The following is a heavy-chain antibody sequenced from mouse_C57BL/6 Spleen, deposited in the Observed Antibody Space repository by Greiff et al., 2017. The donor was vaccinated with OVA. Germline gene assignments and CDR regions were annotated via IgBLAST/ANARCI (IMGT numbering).Heavy chain of an antibody. Sequence: EVKLLESGPGLVKPSQSLSLTCSVTGYSITSGYYWNWIRQFPGNKLEWMGYISYDGSNNYNPSLKNRISITRDTSKNQFFLKLNSVTTEDTATYYCARDGNSLAMDYWGQGTSVTVSS. D-gene: IGHD4-1*01. V-gene: IGHV3-6*01. CDR1: GYSITSGYY. CDR2: ISYDGSN. CDR3: ARDGNSLAMDY. J-gene: IGHJ4*01.